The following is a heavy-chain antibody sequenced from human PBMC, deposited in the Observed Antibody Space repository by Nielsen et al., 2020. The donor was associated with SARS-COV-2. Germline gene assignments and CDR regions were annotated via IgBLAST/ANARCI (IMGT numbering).Heavy chain of an antibody. CDR3: ARQLIYDILTGYPFSWFDP. J-gene: IGHJ5*02. D-gene: IGHD3-9*01. Sequence: TFSSYAMSWVRQAPGKGLEWIGSIYYSGSTYYNPSLKSRVTISVDTSKNQFSLKLSSVTAADTAVYYCARQLIYDILTGYPFSWFDPWGQGTLVTVSS. CDR1: TFSSYA. V-gene: IGHV4-39*01. CDR2: IYYSGST.